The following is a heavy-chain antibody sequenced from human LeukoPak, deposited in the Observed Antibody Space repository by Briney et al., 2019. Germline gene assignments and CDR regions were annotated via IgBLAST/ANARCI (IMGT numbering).Heavy chain of an antibody. J-gene: IGHJ3*01. CDR1: GGSITTGNYY. D-gene: IGHD6-13*01. CDR2: IYYSGST. Sequence: SQTLSLTCTVSGGSITTGNYYWNWIRQHPGKGLEWIGYIYYSGSTYYNPSLKSRLTISVDTSQSQFSLRLSSVTAADTAVYYCARTSYSSMGAFDVWGQGTMVTVSS. V-gene: IGHV4-31*03. CDR3: ARTSYSSMGAFDV.